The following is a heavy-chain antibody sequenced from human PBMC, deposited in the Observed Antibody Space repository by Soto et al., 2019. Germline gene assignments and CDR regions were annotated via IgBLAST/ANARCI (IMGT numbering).Heavy chain of an antibody. V-gene: IGHV3-23*01. CDR3: ASKLTFGSSSDY. CDR2: IAGSGAPT. D-gene: IGHD3-10*01. CDR1: EGTFINYG. J-gene: IGHJ4*02. Sequence: AVGLLSNWWGAAEGTFINYGVSWISQNPGKGLEWVSTIAGSGAPTYYADSVKGRFTISRDNSKNTLYLQMNSLRAEDTAVYFCASKLTFGSSSDYWGQGTLVPVSS.